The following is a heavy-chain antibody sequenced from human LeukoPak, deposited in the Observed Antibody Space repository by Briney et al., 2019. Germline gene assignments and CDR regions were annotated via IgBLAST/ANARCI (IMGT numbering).Heavy chain of an antibody. CDR3: AKEGRKTGSTYGYEFDS. CDR1: GFTFSSYA. D-gene: IGHD1-1*01. Sequence: GSLRLSCAASGFTFSSYAINWIRQAPGRGLEWVSVICGSDDSTLYTDSVRGRFTISRDNSKNTVYLHMNNLRAEDTAVYYCAKEGRKTGSTYGYEFDSWGQGTLVTVSS. CDR2: ICGSDDST. J-gene: IGHJ4*02. V-gene: IGHV3-23*01.